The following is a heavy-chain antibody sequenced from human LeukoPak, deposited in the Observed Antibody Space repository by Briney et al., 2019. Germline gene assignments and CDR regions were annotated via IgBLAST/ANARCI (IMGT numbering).Heavy chain of an antibody. J-gene: IGHJ4*02. V-gene: IGHV3-33*01. Sequence: GGSLRLSCAASGLTFNSYGIHWVRQAPGKGLEWVAFIWYDGSNKYYADSVKGRFTIPRDNSKNTLYLQMNSLRAEDTAVYYCARARTTRGFDYWGQGTLVTVSS. CDR1: GLTFNSYG. D-gene: IGHD4-17*01. CDR3: ARARTTRGFDY. CDR2: IWYDGSNK.